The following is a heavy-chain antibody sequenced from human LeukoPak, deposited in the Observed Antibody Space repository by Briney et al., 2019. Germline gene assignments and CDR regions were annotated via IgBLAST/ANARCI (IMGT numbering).Heavy chain of an antibody. J-gene: IGHJ4*02. CDR2: ISAYNGNT. V-gene: IGHV1-18*01. CDR1: VYTFTSYG. Sequence: ASVKLSCKAAVYTFTSYGISWVRQAPGPGLEWMGWISAYNGNTNYAQKLQGRVTMTTDTSTSTAYMKLRSLRSDDTAVYYCAAGYCSGGSCQPFDYWGEGTLVTVSS. CDR3: AAGYCSGGSCQPFDY. D-gene: IGHD2-15*01.